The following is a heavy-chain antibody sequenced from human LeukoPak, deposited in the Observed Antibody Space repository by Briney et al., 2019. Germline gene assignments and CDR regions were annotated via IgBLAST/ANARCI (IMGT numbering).Heavy chain of an antibody. CDR1: GGSISSGGYS. D-gene: IGHD3-22*01. CDR3: ARGRGYYDSSGYYVPQADAFDI. J-gene: IGHJ3*02. V-gene: IGHV4-30-2*01. CDR2: IYHSGST. Sequence: SQTLSLTCAVSGGSISSGGYSWSWIRQPPGEGLEWIGYIYHSGSTYYNPSLKSRVTISVDRSKNQFSLKLSSVTAADTAVYYCARGRGYYDSSGYYVPQADAFDIWGQGTMVTVSS.